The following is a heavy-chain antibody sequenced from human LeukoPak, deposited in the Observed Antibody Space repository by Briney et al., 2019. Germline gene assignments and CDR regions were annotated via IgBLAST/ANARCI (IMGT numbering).Heavy chain of an antibody. Sequence: GASVKVSCKASGYTFTSYGISWVRQAPGQGLEWIGLVDPEDGETIYAEKFQGRVTITADTSTDTAYMELSSLRSEDTAVYYCATGGDWFDPWGQGTLVTVSS. V-gene: IGHV1-69-2*01. D-gene: IGHD3-16*01. J-gene: IGHJ5*02. CDR2: VDPEDGET. CDR3: ATGGDWFDP. CDR1: GYTFTSYG.